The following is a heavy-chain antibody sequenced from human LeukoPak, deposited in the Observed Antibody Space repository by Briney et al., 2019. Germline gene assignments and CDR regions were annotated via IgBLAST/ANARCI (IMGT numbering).Heavy chain of an antibody. CDR2: ISGSGGST. D-gene: IGHD2-2*01. J-gene: IGHJ4*02. V-gene: IGHV3-23*01. CDR3: VKRYCSSTSCYYGSYYFDY. CDR1: GFTFSSYG. Sequence: GGSLRLSCAVSGFTFSSYGMSWVRQAPGKGLEWVSAISGSGGSTYYADSVKGRFTISRDNSKNTLYLQMNSLRAEDTAVYYCVKRYCSSTSCYYGSYYFDYWGQGTLVTVSS.